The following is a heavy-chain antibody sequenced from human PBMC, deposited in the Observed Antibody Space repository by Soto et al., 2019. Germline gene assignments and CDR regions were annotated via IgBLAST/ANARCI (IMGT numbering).Heavy chain of an antibody. D-gene: IGHD3-9*01. Sequence: GGSLRLSCAASGFTVSSNYMSRVRQAPGKGLEWVSVIYSGGSTYYADSVKGRFTISRDNSKNTLYLQMNSLRAEDTAVYYCARDLEGGITIFHSGQGTLVTVSS. CDR3: ARDLEGGITIFH. CDR1: GFTVSSNY. CDR2: IYSGGST. V-gene: IGHV3-66*01. J-gene: IGHJ4*02.